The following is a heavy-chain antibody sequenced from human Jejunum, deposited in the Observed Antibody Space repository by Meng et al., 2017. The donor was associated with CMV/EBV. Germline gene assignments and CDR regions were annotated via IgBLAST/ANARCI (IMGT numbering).Heavy chain of an antibody. CDR2: ISPYNGNT. CDR1: GYTFTNHG. CDR3: TKGRTVVVIPTGDFDS. D-gene: IGHD2-2*01. Sequence: QVQLVQSGPDVKKPGASVKVSCKASGYTFTNHGITWVRQAPGQGLEWMGWISPYNGNTNYAPKFQGRVTMTTDTSTSTAYMELRSLRNDDTAVYYCTKGRTVVVIPTGDFDSWGQGTLVTVSS. V-gene: IGHV1-18*01. J-gene: IGHJ4*02.